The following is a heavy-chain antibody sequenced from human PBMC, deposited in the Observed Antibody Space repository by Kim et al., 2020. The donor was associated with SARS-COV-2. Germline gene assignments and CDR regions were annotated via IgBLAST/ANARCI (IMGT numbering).Heavy chain of an antibody. D-gene: IGHD2-8*02. CDR1: GFTFSSYA. J-gene: IGHJ3*02. Sequence: GGSLRLSCAASGFTFSSYAMHWVRQAPGKGLEWVAVIWYDGSNKYYADSVKGRFTISRDNSKNTLYLQLNSLRAEDTAVYYCAKELAEGVVSPVYNDAFDIWGQGTMVTVSS. CDR3: AKELAEGVVSPVYNDAFDI. V-gene: IGHV3-33*06. CDR2: IWYDGSNK.